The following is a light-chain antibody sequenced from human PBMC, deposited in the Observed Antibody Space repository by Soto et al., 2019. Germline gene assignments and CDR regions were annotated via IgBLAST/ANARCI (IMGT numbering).Light chain of an antibody. CDR3: QQYNSYL. V-gene: IGKV1-5*01. CDR2: DAS. CDR1: QSISSW. Sequence: IQMTQSPSTLSASVGYRVTITCRASQSISSWLAWYQKKPGKAPKLLIYDASSLESGVPSRFSGSGSGTEFTLTISSMQPDDFATYYCQQYNSYLFGQGTKVDIK. J-gene: IGKJ1*01.